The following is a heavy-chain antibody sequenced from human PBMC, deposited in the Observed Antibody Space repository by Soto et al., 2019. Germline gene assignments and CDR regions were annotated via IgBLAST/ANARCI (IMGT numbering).Heavy chain of an antibody. D-gene: IGHD3-10*01. CDR2: ITGSGGST. Sequence: GGSLRLSCAASGFTFSSYAMSWVRQAPGKGLEWVSGITGSGGSTYYADSVKGRFTTSRDNSRNTLYLQMNSLRLEDTAVYYCVTTLLWRSGLDYWGQGTLVTVSS. V-gene: IGHV3-23*01. CDR1: GFTFSSYA. CDR3: VTTLLWRSGLDY. J-gene: IGHJ4*02.